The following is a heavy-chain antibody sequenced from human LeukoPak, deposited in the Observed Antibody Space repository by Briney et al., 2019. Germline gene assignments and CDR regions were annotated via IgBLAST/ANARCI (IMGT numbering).Heavy chain of an antibody. V-gene: IGHV1-18*01. Sequence: ASVKVSCKASGYTFTSYGISWVRQAPGQGLEWMGWISAYNGNTNYAQKLQGRVTMTTDTSTSTAYMELSSLRSEDTAVYYCAAPVGATHKSDFDYWGQGTLVTVSS. CDR2: ISAYNGNT. D-gene: IGHD1-26*01. CDR3: AAPVGATHKSDFDY. J-gene: IGHJ4*02. CDR1: GYTFTSYG.